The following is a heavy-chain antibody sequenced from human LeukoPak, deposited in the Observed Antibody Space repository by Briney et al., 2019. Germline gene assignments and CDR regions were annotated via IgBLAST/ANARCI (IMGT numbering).Heavy chain of an antibody. D-gene: IGHD4-17*01. CDR2: IKQDGSEK. CDR3: ARGGNHGDYWYFDL. Sequence: GGSLRLSCSASEFSFSNFWMSWVRQAPGKGLEWVANIKQDGSEKYYVDSVKGRFTISRDNAETSLHLQMNSLRAEDTAVYYCARGGNHGDYWYFDLWGRGTLVTVSS. J-gene: IGHJ2*01. V-gene: IGHV3-7*01. CDR1: EFSFSNFW.